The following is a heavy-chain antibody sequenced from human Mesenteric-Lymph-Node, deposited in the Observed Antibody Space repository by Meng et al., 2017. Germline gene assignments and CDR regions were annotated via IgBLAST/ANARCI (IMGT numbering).Heavy chain of an antibody. Sequence: GSLRLSCTVSVGSMSNHYWSWIRQPPGKGLEWIGHISYSGSPNYNPSLNSRVTISVDTSKNQFSLKLSSVTAADTAVYYCARDTYYSGSGTYYTDTFDMWGQGTMVTVSS. V-gene: IGHV4-59*11. J-gene: IGHJ3*02. CDR1: VGSMSNHY. CDR2: ISYSGSP. CDR3: ARDTYYSGSGTYYTDTFDM. D-gene: IGHD3-10*01.